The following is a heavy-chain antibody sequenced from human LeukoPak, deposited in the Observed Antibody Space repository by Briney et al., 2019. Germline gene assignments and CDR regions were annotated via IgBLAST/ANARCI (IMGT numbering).Heavy chain of an antibody. D-gene: IGHD6-6*01. J-gene: IGHJ6*03. CDR1: GFTFSSYA. CDR2: ISYDGSNK. CDR3: ARSSYYYMDV. Sequence: GGSLRLSCAASGFTFSSYAMHWVRQAPGKGLEWVAVISYDGSNKYYADSVKGRFTISRDNSKNTLYLQMNSLGAEDTAVYYCARSSYYYMDVWGKGTTVTVSS. V-gene: IGHV3-30*04.